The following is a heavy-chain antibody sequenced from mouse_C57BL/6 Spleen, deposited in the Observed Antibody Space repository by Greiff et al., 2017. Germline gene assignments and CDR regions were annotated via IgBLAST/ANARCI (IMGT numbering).Heavy chain of an antibody. D-gene: IGHD1-1*01. CDR2: IYPGSGST. CDR1: GYTFTSYW. V-gene: IGHV1-55*01. CDR3: ARGGYGSSHWYFDV. Sequence: QVQLQQPGAELVKPGASVKMSCKASGYTFTSYWITWVKQRPGQGLEWIGDIYPGSGSTNYNEKFKSKATLTVDTSSSTAYMQLSSLTSEDSAVXYCARGGYGSSHWYFDVWGTGTTVTVSS. J-gene: IGHJ1*03.